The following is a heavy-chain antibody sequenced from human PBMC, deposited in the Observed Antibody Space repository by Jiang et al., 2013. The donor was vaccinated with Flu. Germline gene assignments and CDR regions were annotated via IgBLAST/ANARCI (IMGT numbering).Heavy chain of an antibody. CDR2: IWYDGSNK. Sequence: QVQLVESGGGVVQPGRSLRLSCAASGFTFSSYGMHWVRQAPGKGLEWVAVIWYDGSNKYYADSVKGRFTISRDNSKNTLYLQMHSLRAEDTAVYYCARDQPDTAMVKGAAFDIWGQGTMVTVSS. CDR3: ARDQPDTAMVKGAAFDI. J-gene: IGHJ3*02. V-gene: IGHV3-33*01. CDR1: GFTFSSYG. D-gene: IGHD5-18*01.